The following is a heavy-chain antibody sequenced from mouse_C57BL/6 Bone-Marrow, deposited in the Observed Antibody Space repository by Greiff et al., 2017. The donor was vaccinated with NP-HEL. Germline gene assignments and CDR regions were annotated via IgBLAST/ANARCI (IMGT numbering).Heavy chain of an antibody. V-gene: IGHV1-72*01. CDR2: IDPNSGGT. CDR3: AGGYYPYDTVDY. D-gene: IGHD2-3*01. CDR1: GYTFTSYW. Sequence: QVQLQQPGAELVKPGASVKLSCKASGYTFTSYWMHWVKQRPGRGLEWIGRIDPNSGGTKYNEKFKSKATLTVDKPSSNALLQSSSLASADSAVYSGAGGYYPYDTVDYWGQGTSVTVSS. J-gene: IGHJ4*01.